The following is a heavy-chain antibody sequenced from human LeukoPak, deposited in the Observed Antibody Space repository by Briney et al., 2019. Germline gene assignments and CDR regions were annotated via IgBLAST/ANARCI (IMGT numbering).Heavy chain of an antibody. CDR3: ARGSSDTPH. CDR1: GFTFRSYS. D-gene: IGHD2-2*02. V-gene: IGHV3-48*01. CDR2: ISSFSGTS. Sequence: GGSLRLSCAASGFTFRSYSMNWVRQAPGKGLEWVSYISSFSGTSNYADSVKGRFTISRDNAKNSLYLQMNSLRAEDTAVYYCARGSSDTPHWGQGTLVTVSS. J-gene: IGHJ4*02.